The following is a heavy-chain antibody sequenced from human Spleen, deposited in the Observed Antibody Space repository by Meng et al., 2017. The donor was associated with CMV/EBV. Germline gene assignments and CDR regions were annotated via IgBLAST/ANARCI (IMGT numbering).Heavy chain of an antibody. J-gene: IGHJ6*02. CDR3: ARRNMNYYGLDV. V-gene: IGHV4-59*01. Sequence: WGSLRLSCTVSGGSISSYYWNWIRQPPGKGLECIGHIYYSGSTKYNPSLKSRVTISVDTSKNQFSLKLSSVTAADSAVYYCARRNMNYYGLDVWGQGTTVTVSS. CDR2: IYYSGST. D-gene: IGHD2/OR15-2a*01. CDR1: GGSISSYY.